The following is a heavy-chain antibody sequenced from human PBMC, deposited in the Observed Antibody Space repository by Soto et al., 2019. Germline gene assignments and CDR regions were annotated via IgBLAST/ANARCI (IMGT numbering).Heavy chain of an antibody. CDR2: IYSGGST. D-gene: IGHD2-15*01. CDR1: GFTVSDNY. Sequence: EVQLVETGGGLIQPGGSLRLSCAASGFTVSDNYMNWVRQAPGKGLEWVSVIYSGGSTYYTDSVKGRFTISRDNSKNTLYLQMNSRRAEDTAVYYGARGYPTGGNGLDVWGQGTTVTVSS. CDR3: ARGYPTGGNGLDV. V-gene: IGHV3-53*02. J-gene: IGHJ6*02.